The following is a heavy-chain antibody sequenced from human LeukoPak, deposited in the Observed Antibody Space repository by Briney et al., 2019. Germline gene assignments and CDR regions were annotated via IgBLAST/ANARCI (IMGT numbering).Heavy chain of an antibody. CDR2: IYYSGST. J-gene: IGHJ6*02. CDR1: GGSISSSSYY. D-gene: IGHD5-18*01. CDR3: ARMSSGYSYVGYYYYYGMDV. V-gene: IGHV4-39*07. Sequence: SETLSLTCTVSGGSISSSSYYWGWIRQPPGKGLEWIGSIYYSGSTYYNPSLKSRVTISVDTSKNQFSLKLSSVTAADTAVYYCARMSSGYSYVGYYYYYGMDVWGQGTTVTVSS.